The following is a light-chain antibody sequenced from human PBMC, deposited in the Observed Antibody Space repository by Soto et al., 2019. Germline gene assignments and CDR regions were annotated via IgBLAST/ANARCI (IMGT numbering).Light chain of an antibody. Sequence: QSVLTQPRSVSGSPGQSVTISCTGTSSDVGGYNYVSWYQQRPGKAPKLMIYDVSRRSSGVPGRFSGSKSGNTASLTISGLQAEDEAEYFCCSHAASYTYVFGPGTKLTVL. V-gene: IGLV2-11*01. J-gene: IGLJ1*01. CDR1: SSDVGGYNY. CDR3: CSHAASYTYV. CDR2: DVS.